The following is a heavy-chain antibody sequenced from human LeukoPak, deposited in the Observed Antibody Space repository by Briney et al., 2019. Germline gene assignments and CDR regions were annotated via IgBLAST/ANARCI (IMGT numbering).Heavy chain of an antibody. Sequence: LGGSVNVSCKASGYTFTGYYMHWVRQAPGQGLEWVGWINPNSGGTNYAQTFHGRGTMTRDTSISTAYMELSRLRSDDTAGYCVSREGSLVRGVIIGDFDYWGQGTLVTASS. CDR1: GYTFTGYY. V-gene: IGHV1-2*03. J-gene: IGHJ4*02. CDR2: INPNSGGT. D-gene: IGHD3-10*01. CDR3: SREGSLVRGVIIGDFDY.